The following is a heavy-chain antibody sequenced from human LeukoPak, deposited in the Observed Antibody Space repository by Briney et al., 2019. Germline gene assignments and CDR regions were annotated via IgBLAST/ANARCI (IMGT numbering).Heavy chain of an antibody. V-gene: IGHV4-30-2*01. CDR3: ARARGYGEDY. Sequence: SETLSLTCAVSGGSISSGGYSWRWIRQPPGKGLEWIGYIYHSGSTYYNPSLKSRVTISVDRSKNQFSLKLSSVTAADTAVYYCARARGYGEDYWGQGTPVTVSS. D-gene: IGHD4-17*01. CDR1: GGSISSGGYS. J-gene: IGHJ4*02. CDR2: IYHSGST.